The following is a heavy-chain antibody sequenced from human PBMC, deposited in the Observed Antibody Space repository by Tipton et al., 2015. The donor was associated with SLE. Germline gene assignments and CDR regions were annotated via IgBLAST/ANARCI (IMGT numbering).Heavy chain of an antibody. Sequence: SLRLSCAASGFTFSSYSMNWVRQAPGKGLEWVSSISSSSSYIYYADSVKGRFTISRDNAKNSLYLQMNSLRAEDTAVYYCARDRDQLPPFQHWGQGTLVPVSS. CDR3: ARDRDQLPPFQH. D-gene: IGHD2-2*01. CDR1: GFTFSSYS. CDR2: ISSSSSYI. J-gene: IGHJ1*01. V-gene: IGHV3-21*01.